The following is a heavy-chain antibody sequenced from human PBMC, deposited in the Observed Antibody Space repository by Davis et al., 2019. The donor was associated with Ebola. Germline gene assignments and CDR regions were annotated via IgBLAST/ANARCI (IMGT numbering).Heavy chain of an antibody. CDR2: VYHTGST. D-gene: IGHD5-24*01. CDR1: GASFTSHY. V-gene: IGHV4-59*11. J-gene: IGHJ4*02. Sequence: PSETLSLTCTVSGASFTSHYWSWIRQPPGKGLEWIAYVYHTGSTNYNPSLKGRVTISVDTPKNQFSLKVYSVTAADTAVYYCAGAGDGYPLGFWGQGTLVTVSS. CDR3: AGAGDGYPLGF.